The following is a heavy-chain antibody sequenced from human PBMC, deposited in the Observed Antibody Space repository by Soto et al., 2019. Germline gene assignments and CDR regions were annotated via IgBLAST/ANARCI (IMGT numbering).Heavy chain of an antibody. CDR1: GGSISSGGYY. CDR2: IYYSGST. D-gene: IGHD1-26*01. J-gene: IGHJ4*02. CDR3: ARVDTSMGATCVSY. V-gene: IGHV4-31*03. Sequence: QVQLQESGPGLVKPSQTLSLTCTVSGGSISSGGYYWSWIRQHPGKGLEWIGYIYYSGSTYYNPSLKSRVTIXAXTXENQFSLKLSSVTAADTAVYYCARVDTSMGATCVSYWGQGTLVTVSS.